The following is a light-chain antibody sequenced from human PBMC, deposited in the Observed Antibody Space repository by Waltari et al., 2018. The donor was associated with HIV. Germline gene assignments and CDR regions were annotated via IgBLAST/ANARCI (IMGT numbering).Light chain of an antibody. CDR2: EVR. Sequence: QSALTQPASVSGSPGQSLTISCTGTSRDGGGYNFASRFQHQPGKAPKVMIYEVRNRPSGVSNRFSGSKSCNTAALTISGLQAEDEADYYCSSYTSSSTLVFGGGTKLTVL. J-gene: IGLJ2*01. CDR3: SSYTSSSTLV. CDR1: SRDGGGYNF. V-gene: IGLV2-14*01.